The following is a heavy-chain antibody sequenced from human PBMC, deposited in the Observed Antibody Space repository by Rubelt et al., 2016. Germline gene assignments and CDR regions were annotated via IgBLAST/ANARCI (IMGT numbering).Heavy chain of an antibody. D-gene: IGHD3-22*01. J-gene: IGHJ4*02. CDR2: INPNSGGT. Sequence: LGGMGRINPNSGGTNYAQKFQGRVTMTRDTSISTAYMELSRLRSDDTAVYYCARGNTITTTYYFDYWGQGTLVTVSS. CDR3: ARGNTITTTYYFDY. V-gene: IGHV1-2*06.